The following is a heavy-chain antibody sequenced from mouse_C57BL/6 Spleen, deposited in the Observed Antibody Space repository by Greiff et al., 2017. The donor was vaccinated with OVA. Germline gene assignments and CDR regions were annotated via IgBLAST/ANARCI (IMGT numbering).Heavy chain of an antibody. J-gene: IGHJ4*01. Sequence: DVHLVESGPGLVKPSQSLSLTCSVTGYSITSGYYWNWIRQFPGNKLEWMGYISYDGSNNYNPSLKNRISITRDTSKNQFFLKLNSVTTEDTATYYCANGYYEASAMDYWGQGTSVTVSS. CDR3: ANGYYEASAMDY. CDR1: GYSITSGYY. D-gene: IGHD2-3*01. V-gene: IGHV3-6*01. CDR2: ISYDGSN.